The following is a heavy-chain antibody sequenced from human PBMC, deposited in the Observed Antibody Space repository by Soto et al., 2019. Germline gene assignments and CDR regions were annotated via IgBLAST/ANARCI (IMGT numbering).Heavy chain of an antibody. Sequence: ASVKVSCKASGYTFTSYDIKWVRQATGQGLEWMGWHYPHSANTGYPQKFQGRVTMTRNTSIITAYMELSTLRAEESALYYCARRAETSVWNGFAGGKYYFEFCGEGSVLTASS. V-gene: IGHV1-8*01. CDR2: HYPHSANT. D-gene: IGHD1-1*01. CDR1: GYTFTSYD. J-gene: IGHJ4*02. CDR3: ARRAETSVWNGFAGGKYYFEF.